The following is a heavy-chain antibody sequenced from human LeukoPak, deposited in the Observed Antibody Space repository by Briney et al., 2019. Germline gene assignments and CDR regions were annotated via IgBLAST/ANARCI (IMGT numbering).Heavy chain of an antibody. J-gene: IGHJ3*02. D-gene: IGHD1-26*01. CDR1: GFTFSSYA. Sequence: GSLRLSCAASGFTFSSYAMSWIRQPPGKGLEWVAYMSYNDGATYNPSLKSRVPMSLDTSRNQFSLKLISVTAADTAVYYCARFLRGATNALEIWGQGTMVTVSS. CDR3: ARFLRGATNALEI. CDR2: MSYNDGA. V-gene: IGHV4-59*13.